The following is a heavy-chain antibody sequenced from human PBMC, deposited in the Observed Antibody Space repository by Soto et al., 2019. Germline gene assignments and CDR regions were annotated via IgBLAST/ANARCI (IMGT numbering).Heavy chain of an antibody. Sequence: QLQLQESGPGLVKPSETLSLTCTVSGGSISSSSYYWGWIRQPPGKGLEWIGSIYYSGSTYYNPSLKSRVTISVDTSKNQFSLKLSSVTAADTAVYYCARSIAGYYYYYMDVWGKGTTVTVSS. V-gene: IGHV4-39*01. D-gene: IGHD6-13*01. CDR3: ARSIAGYYYYYMDV. CDR1: GGSISSSSYY. J-gene: IGHJ6*03. CDR2: IYYSGST.